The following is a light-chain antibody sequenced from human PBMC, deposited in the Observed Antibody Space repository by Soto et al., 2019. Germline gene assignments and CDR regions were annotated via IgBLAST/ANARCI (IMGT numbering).Light chain of an antibody. Sequence: QSVLTQPASVSGSPGQSITISCTGTTSDVGGYNYVTWYQQYPGQAPKIIIYDVNRRPPGVSDRFSGSKSGNTASLTVSDLQAGDEADYFCCSFTIIKTVVFGGGTKVTVL. CDR1: TSDVGGYNY. CDR3: CSFTIIKTVV. J-gene: IGLJ1*01. V-gene: IGLV2-14*03. CDR2: DVN.